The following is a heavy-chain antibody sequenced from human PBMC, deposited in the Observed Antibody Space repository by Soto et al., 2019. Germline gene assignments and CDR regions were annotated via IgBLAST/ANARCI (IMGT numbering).Heavy chain of an antibody. CDR3: AWGEKSYYGMDV. V-gene: IGHV1-69*02. D-gene: IGHD3-10*01. CDR2: ILPILGIV. J-gene: IGHJ6*02. CDR1: GGTFSNQI. Sequence: QVHRVQSAIEVKKPGSSMRVPCKATGGTFSNQIFSWVRQAPGQGLEWMGRILPILGIVKYPQRFQGRVTLSADKSTSTVYMELSTLTSEDTAVYFCAWGEKSYYGMDVWGQGTTVTVSS.